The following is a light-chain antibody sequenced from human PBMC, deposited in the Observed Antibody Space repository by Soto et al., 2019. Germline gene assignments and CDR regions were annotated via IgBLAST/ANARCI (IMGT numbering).Light chain of an antibody. V-gene: IGKV3-20*01. J-gene: IGKJ5*01. Sequence: IGLTQSPATLSLSPGERATLSCRASQSVSGSYLACYQQKRGQAPKLVIYGASSRAAGIPDRFNGTGSGTDFTLTISRLEPEDFAVHYCQQYVGSAGITFGQGTRLEIK. CDR1: QSVSGSY. CDR3: QQYVGSAGIT. CDR2: GAS.